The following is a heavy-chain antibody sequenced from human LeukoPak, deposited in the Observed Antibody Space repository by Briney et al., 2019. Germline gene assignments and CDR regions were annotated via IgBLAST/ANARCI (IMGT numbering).Heavy chain of an antibody. D-gene: IGHD2-15*01. CDR3: ARETSGSFPY. CDR1: GFTFSSYW. J-gene: IGHJ4*02. CDR2: INSDGSSP. V-gene: IGHV3-74*01. Sequence: PGGSLRLSCTASGFTFSSYWMQWVRQAPGKGLVWVSRINSDGSSPSYADSVKGRFTTSRDNSKNTLYLQMNNLSAEDTAVYYCARETSGSFPYWGQGTLVTVSS.